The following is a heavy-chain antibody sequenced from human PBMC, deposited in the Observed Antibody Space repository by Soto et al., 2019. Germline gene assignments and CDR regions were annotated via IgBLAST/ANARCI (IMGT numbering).Heavy chain of an antibody. CDR2: ISYDGSNK. V-gene: IGHV3-30*03. D-gene: IGHD6-19*01. J-gene: IGHJ4*02. Sequence: QVQLVESGGGVVQPGRSLRLSCAASGFTFSSYGMHWVRQAPGKGLEWVAVISYDGSNKYYADSVKGRFTISRDNSKNTRYRQMNSLRAEDTAVYYCAIYVTSSGSAFDYGGQGSLVTVSS. CDR3: AIYVTSSGSAFDY. CDR1: GFTFSSYG.